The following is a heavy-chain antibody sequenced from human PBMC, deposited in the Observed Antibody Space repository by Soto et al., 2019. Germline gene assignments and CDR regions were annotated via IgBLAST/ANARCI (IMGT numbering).Heavy chain of an antibody. CDR3: ARKGPEAWPLDY. CDR1: AISISTRGVS. Sequence: SGPPPVNPTQTPTLTSPFSAISISTRGVSRGLIPQPPGKALEWLAFIYWDDAKEYSPSLQNRVTITKDTSKSHFVLTMTNMGRMDTGTYYCARKGPEAWPLDYWGQGTLVTVSS. V-gene: IGHV2-5*02. J-gene: IGHJ4*02. CDR2: IYWDDAK.